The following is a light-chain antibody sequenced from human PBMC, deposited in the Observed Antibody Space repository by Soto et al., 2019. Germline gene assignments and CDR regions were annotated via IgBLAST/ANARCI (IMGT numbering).Light chain of an antibody. CDR3: QQYGSSPPLT. CDR2: AAS. CDR1: QGISSY. Sequence: AIRMTQSPSSFSASTGDRVTITCRASQGISSYLAWYQQKPGKAPKLLIYAASTLQSGVPSRFSGSGSGTDFTLTISCLEPEDFAVYYCQQYGSSPPLTFGGGTKVEIK. V-gene: IGKV1-8*01. J-gene: IGKJ4*01.